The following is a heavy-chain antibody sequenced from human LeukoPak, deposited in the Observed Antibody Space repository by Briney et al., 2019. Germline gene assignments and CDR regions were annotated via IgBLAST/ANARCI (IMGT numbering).Heavy chain of an antibody. V-gene: IGHV3-30*02. CDR1: GFTFSSYG. CDR3: AKDGDDPPPAYKDISRYMDV. J-gene: IGHJ6*03. D-gene: IGHD2-15*01. CDR2: IRYDGSNK. Sequence: PGGSLRLSCAASGFTFSSYGMHWVRQAPGKGLEWVAFIRYDGSNKYYADSVKGRFTISRDNSKNTLYLQMNSLRAEDTAVYYCAKDGDDPPPAYKDISRYMDVWGKGTTVTVSS.